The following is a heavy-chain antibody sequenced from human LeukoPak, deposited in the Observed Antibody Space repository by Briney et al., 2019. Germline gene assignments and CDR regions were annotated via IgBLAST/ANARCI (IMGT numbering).Heavy chain of an antibody. CDR1: EFTFSNYA. J-gene: IGHJ4*02. V-gene: IGHV3-30-3*01. Sequence: PGGSLRLSCAASEFTFSNYALHWVRQALGKGLQWVAVISCDGNTIHYADSVKGRFIISRDTSKNTLYLQMNSLRAEDTAVYYCARSGGLQKFDYWGQGTLVTVSS. CDR3: ARSGGLQKFDY. D-gene: IGHD3-16*01. CDR2: ISCDGNTI.